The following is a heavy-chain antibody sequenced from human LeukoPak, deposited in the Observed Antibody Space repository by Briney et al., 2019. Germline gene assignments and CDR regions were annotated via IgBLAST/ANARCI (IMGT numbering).Heavy chain of an antibody. J-gene: IGHJ4*02. D-gene: IGHD3-9*01. V-gene: IGHV1-46*01. Sequence: GASVKVSCKASGYTFTSYYMHWVRQAPGQGLEWMGIINPSGGSTSYTQKFQGRITMTRDMSTSTVYMELTSLRSEDTAVYYCARDLRHLKKYDIFNGFDYWGQGTLVTVSS. CDR2: INPSGGST. CDR1: GYTFTSYY. CDR3: ARDLRHLKKYDIFNGFDY.